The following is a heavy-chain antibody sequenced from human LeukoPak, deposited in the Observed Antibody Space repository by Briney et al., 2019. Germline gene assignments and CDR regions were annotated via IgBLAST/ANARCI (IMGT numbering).Heavy chain of an antibody. D-gene: IGHD6-13*01. CDR2: ISSSSST. J-gene: IGHJ4*02. V-gene: IGHV3-69-1*01. CDR3: VRGWAAD. CDR1: GLTVSNHD. Sequence: PGGSLRLSCAASGLTVSNHDMSWFRQAPGKGLEWVSYISSSSSTYYADSVKGRFTISRDNAKNSVSLQMSSLRAEDTAVYYCVRGWAADWGQGTLVTVSS.